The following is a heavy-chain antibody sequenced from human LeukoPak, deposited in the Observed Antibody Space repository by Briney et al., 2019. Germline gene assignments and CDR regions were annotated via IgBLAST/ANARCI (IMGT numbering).Heavy chain of an antibody. Sequence: SETLSLTCTVSGGSLSSYYWSWIRQPPGKGLEWIGYIYFSGSTNYNPSLKSRVAISVDTSKRQFSLKLSSVTAADTAVYYCARQPSGSSWYDRYYFDYWGQGTLVTVSS. CDR1: GGSLSSYY. D-gene: IGHD6-13*01. CDR2: IYFSGST. J-gene: IGHJ4*02. V-gene: IGHV4-59*08. CDR3: ARQPSGSSWYDRYYFDY.